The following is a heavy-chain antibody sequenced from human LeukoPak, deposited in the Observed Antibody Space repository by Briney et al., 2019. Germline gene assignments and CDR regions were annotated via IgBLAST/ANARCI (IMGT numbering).Heavy chain of an antibody. CDR3: ARLVIPGDIDY. D-gene: IGHD3-16*02. CDR1: GYTFTGYY. J-gene: IGHJ4*02. CDR2: INPNRGGT. V-gene: IGHV1-2*06. Sequence: ASVKVSCKASGYTFTGYYMHWVRQAPGQGREWMGRINPNRGGTNYAQKFQGRGTMTRDTSISTAYMDLSRLRSDDTAVYYCARLVIPGDIDYWGQGTLVTVSS.